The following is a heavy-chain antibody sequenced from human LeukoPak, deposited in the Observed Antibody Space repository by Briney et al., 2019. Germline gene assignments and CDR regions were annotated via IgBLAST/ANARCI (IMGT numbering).Heavy chain of an antibody. D-gene: IGHD1-26*01. V-gene: IGHV3-48*03. J-gene: IGHJ4*02. CDR2: ISSSGSTI. CDR1: GFTFSSYE. CDR3: ARGKPGVGASLDY. Sequence: GGSLRLSCAASGFTFSSYEMNWVRQAPGKGLEWVSYISSSGSTIYYADSVKGRFTISRDNAKNSLHLQMNSLRAEDTAVYYCARGKPGVGASLDYWGQGSLVTVSS.